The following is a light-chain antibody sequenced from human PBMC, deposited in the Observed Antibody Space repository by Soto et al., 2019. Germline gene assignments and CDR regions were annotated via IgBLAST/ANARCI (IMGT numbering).Light chain of an antibody. V-gene: IGKV1-39*01. Sequence: DIQMTQSPSTLSASVGDRVTITCRASQSISSYLNWYQQKPGKAPELLIYAASNLPSGVPSRFSGSGSGTDFTLSISSLQHDDSATYYCQQSYSNIALSFGGGTKVDIK. CDR3: QQSYSNIALS. CDR2: AAS. CDR1: QSISSY. J-gene: IGKJ4*01.